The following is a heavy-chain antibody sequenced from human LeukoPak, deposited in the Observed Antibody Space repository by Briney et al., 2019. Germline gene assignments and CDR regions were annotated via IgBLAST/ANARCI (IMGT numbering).Heavy chain of an antibody. CDR2: ISGDGGST. J-gene: IGHJ3*02. Sequence: GGSLRLSCGASGFTVSSNYMSWVRQAPGKGLEWVSLISGDGGSTYYADSVKGRFTISRDNSKNSLYLQMNSLRTEDTALYYCAKDYYDSSGGNAFDIWGQGTMVTVSS. CDR3: AKDYYDSSGGNAFDI. D-gene: IGHD3-22*01. V-gene: IGHV3-43*02. CDR1: GFTVSSNY.